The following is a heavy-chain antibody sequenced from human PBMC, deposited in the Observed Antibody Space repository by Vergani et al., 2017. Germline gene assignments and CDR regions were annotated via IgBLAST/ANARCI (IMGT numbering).Heavy chain of an antibody. CDR1: GGSISSGGYS. J-gene: IGHJ3*02. D-gene: IGHD3-22*01. Sequence: QLQLQESGSGLVKPSQTLSLTCAVSGGSISSGGYSWSWIRQPPGKGLEWIGYIYHSGSTYYNPSLKSRVTISVDRSKNQFSLKLSSVTAADTAVYYCARDSHYYDSKGDAFDIWGQGTMVTVSS. V-gene: IGHV4-30-2*01. CDR2: IYHSGST. CDR3: ARDSHYYDSKGDAFDI.